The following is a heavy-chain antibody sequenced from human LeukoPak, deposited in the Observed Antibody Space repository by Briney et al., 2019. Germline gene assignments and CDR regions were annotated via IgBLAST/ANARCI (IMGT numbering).Heavy chain of an antibody. Sequence: GGSLRLSCAASGFTFSSYAMSWVRQAPGKGLEWVSAISGSGGSTYYADSVKGRFTNSRDNYKNTLSLQMNSLRAEDTAVYYCAKNRLPAAIFSDYWGQGTLVTVSS. CDR2: ISGSGGST. V-gene: IGHV3-23*01. J-gene: IGHJ4*02. CDR3: AKNRLPAAIFSDY. CDR1: GFTFSSYA. D-gene: IGHD2-2*01.